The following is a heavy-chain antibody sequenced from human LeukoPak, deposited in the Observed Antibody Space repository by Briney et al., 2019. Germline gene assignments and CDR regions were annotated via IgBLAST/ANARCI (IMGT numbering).Heavy chain of an antibody. CDR2: IYPSDSET. CDR3: ARVIALAVSDTRGWFDP. D-gene: IGHD6-19*01. Sequence: GESLQISCKGSGYNFTNYWIGWVRQMPGKGLEWMGIIYPSDSETRYSPSFRGQVTISADKSISTAYLQWSGLKASDTAMYFHARVIALAVSDTRGWFDPWGQGTLVTVSS. J-gene: IGHJ5*02. CDR1: GYNFTNYW. V-gene: IGHV5-51*01.